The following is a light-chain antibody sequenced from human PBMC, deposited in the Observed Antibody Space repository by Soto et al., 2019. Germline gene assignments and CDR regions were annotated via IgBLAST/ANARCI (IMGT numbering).Light chain of an antibody. CDR3: CSYAGSTTPMV. CDR2: DVT. V-gene: IGLV2-11*01. Sequence: QSALTQPRSVSGSPGQSVTISCTGTSSDVGGYNYVSWYQHHPGEAPKLMIYDVTKRPSGVPDRFSGSKSGNTASLTISGLQAEGEADYYCCSYAGSTTPMVFGGGTKVTVL. J-gene: IGLJ3*02. CDR1: SSDVGGYNY.